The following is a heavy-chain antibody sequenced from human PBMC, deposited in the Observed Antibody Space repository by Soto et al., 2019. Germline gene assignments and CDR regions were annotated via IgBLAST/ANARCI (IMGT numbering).Heavy chain of an antibody. D-gene: IGHD3-9*01. Sequence: ASVKVSCKASGYTFTSYYMHWVRQAPGQGLEWMGIINPSGGSTSYAQKFQGRVTMTRDTSTSTVYMELSSLRSEDTAVYYCARVFRDILTGYIYYYYGMDIWGQGTTVTVS. J-gene: IGHJ6*02. V-gene: IGHV1-46*01. CDR1: GYTFTSYY. CDR2: INPSGGST. CDR3: ARVFRDILTGYIYYYYGMDI.